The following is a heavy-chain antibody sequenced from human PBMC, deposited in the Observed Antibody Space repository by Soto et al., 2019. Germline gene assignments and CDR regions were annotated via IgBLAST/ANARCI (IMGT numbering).Heavy chain of an antibody. V-gene: IGHV1-3*01. D-gene: IGHD2-21*02. CDR1: GYTFTSYG. CDR2: INAGNGNA. J-gene: IGHJ4*02. Sequence: ASVKVSCKASGYTFTSYGIHWVRQAPGQRLEWTGWINAGNGNAKYSEKFQGRVTITRDTSASTAYLELSSLRSEDTAIYYCARQSRGLTQDFDFWGQGTLVTVSS. CDR3: ARQSRGLTQDFDF.